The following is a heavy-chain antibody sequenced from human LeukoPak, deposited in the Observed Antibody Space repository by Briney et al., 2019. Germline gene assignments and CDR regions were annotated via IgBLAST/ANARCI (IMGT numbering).Heavy chain of an antibody. CDR1: GYTFTSYG. J-gene: IGHJ6*03. CDR2: ISAYNGNT. D-gene: IGHD2-2*01. Sequence: ASVKVSCKASGYTFTSYGISWVRQAPGQGLEWMGWISAYNGNTNYAQKLQGRVTMTTDTSTSTAYMELRSLRSDDTAAYYCGRVGIVVVFYYYSIDVWGKATTVTVSS. V-gene: IGHV1-18*01. CDR3: GRVGIVVVFYYYSIDV.